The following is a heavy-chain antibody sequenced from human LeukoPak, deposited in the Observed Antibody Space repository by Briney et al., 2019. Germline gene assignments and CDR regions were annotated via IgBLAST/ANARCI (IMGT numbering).Heavy chain of an antibody. CDR1: GGSFSGYY. CDR3: ASQGHHGKIVGTTLSYFYMDV. V-gene: IGHV4-34*01. D-gene: IGHD1-26*01. Sequence: PSETLSLTCAVYGGSFSGYYWSWIRQPPGKGLEWMGEINHSGSTNYNPSLKSRVTISVDTSTNQFSLKLSSVTAADTAFYYCASQGHHGKIVGTTLSYFYMDVWGKGTTVTVSS. CDR2: INHSGST. J-gene: IGHJ6*03.